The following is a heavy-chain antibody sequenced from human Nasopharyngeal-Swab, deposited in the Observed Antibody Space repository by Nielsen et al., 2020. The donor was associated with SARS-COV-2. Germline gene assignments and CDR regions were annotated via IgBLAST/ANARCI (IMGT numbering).Heavy chain of an antibody. Sequence: GGSLRLSCAASRFTFSSYWMSWVRQAPGKGLEWVANIKQDGSEKYYVDSVKGRFTISRDNSKNTLYLQMNSLRAEDTAVYYCAKDITGYSSGWFYYYYYMDVWGKGTTVTVSS. CDR3: AKDITGYSSGWFYYYYYMDV. V-gene: IGHV3-7*01. CDR2: IKQDGSEK. CDR1: RFTFSSYW. D-gene: IGHD6-19*01. J-gene: IGHJ6*03.